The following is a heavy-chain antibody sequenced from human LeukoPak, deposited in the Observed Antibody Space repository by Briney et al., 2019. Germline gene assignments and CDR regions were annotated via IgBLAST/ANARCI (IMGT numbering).Heavy chain of an antibody. V-gene: IGHV3-48*04. Sequence: GGTLRLSCAASGFTFINYGMNWVRQAPGKGLEWVSYISSSGSTIYYADSVKGRFTISRDNAKNSLYLQMNSLRAEDTAVYYCARDLYSYGYGFDYWGQGTLVTVSS. CDR3: ARDLYSYGYGFDY. CDR2: ISSSGSTI. D-gene: IGHD5-18*01. CDR1: GFTFINYG. J-gene: IGHJ4*02.